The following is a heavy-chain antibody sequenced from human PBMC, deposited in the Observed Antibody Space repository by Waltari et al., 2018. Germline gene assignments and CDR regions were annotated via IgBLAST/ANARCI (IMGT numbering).Heavy chain of an antibody. J-gene: IGHJ6*02. CDR3: ARDYCDRTYCHGMDV. V-gene: IGHV3-30*04. CDR1: EFTFSTYA. D-gene: IGHD2-21*01. CDR2: SSYNARNI. Sequence: QVQLVESGGGVVQPGRSLRLSCAASEFTFSTYAMHWVRQAPGKGLDGVAVSSYNARNIYYVDSVKGRFTISRDKSKKTLYLQMDSLRAEDTAVYYCARDYCDRTYCHGMDVWGQGTTVTVSS.